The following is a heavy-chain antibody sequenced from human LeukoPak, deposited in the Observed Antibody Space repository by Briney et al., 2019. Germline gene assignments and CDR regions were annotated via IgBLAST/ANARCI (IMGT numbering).Heavy chain of an antibody. V-gene: IGHV3-20*04. J-gene: IGHJ4*02. CDR3: ARDREGQLLWFGELGY. D-gene: IGHD3-10*01. CDR2: INWDGSTT. Sequence: GGSLRLSCAASGFVFDDYGMSWVRQAPGKGLEWVSAINWDGSTTSYADSVKGRFTISRDKAKKSLYLQMNSLRAEDTALYYRARDREGQLLWFGELGYWGQGSLVTVSS. CDR1: GFVFDDYG.